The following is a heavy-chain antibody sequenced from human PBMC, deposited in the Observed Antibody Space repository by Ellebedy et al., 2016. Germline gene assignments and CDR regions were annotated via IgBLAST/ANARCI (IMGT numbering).Heavy chain of an antibody. Sequence: GGSLRLXXAASGFIVSSNYMARVRQAPGKGLEWVSVIYSDGSTYYADAVKGRFTISRDNSKNALYLQMNSLRVEDTAVYYCAGLVALDFWGQGTLVTVSS. V-gene: IGHV3-53*01. CDR3: AGLVALDF. J-gene: IGHJ4*02. CDR2: IYSDGST. CDR1: GFIVSSNY. D-gene: IGHD3-16*02.